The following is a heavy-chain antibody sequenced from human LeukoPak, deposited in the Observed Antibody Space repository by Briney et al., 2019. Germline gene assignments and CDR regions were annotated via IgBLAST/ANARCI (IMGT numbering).Heavy chain of an antibody. D-gene: IGHD6-19*01. V-gene: IGHV3-9*01. Sequence: PGGSLRLSCAASGFTFDDYAMHWVRQAPGKGLEWVSGISWNSGSIGYADSVKGRSTISRDNAKNSLYLQMNSLRAEDTALYYCAKERYSSGSELDYWGQGTLVTVSS. CDR3: AKERYSSGSELDY. CDR1: GFTFDDYA. CDR2: ISWNSGSI. J-gene: IGHJ4*02.